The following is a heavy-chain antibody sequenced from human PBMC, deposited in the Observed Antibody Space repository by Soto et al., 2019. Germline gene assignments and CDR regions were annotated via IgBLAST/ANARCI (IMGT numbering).Heavy chain of an antibody. D-gene: IGHD6-13*01. V-gene: IGHV3-53*01. CDR2: IFSGGST. J-gene: IGHJ4*02. CDR3: TRDLPGYGSSWPRE. CDR1: GFTVNNNY. Sequence: GGSLRLSCAASGFTVNNNYMRWVRLAPGKGLEWVSVIFSGGSTYYADAVKGRFAISRDNSKNSLDLQMNSLRAEDTAVYYCTRDLPGYGSSWPREWGQGTLVTVSS.